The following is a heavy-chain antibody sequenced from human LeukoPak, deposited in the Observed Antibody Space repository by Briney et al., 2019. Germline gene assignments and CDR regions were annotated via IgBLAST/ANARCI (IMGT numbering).Heavy chain of an antibody. D-gene: IGHD3-22*01. CDR3: AKGYYDSSGYPYFDY. CDR2: ISSSSSYI. Sequence: PGGSLRLSCAASGFTFSSYAMSWVRQAPGKGLEWVSSISSSSSYIYYADSVKGRFTISRDNSKNTLYLQMNSLRAEDTAVYYCAKGYYDSSGYPYFDYWGQGTLVTVSS. V-gene: IGHV3-23*01. CDR1: GFTFSSYA. J-gene: IGHJ4*02.